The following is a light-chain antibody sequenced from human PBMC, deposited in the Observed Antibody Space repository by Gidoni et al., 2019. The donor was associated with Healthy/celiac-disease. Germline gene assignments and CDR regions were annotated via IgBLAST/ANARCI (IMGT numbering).Light chain of an antibody. Sequence: SAPTQPPSSSGSPGQSITISCTGTSSDVGGYNYVSWYHQHPGKAPKLMIYEVSNRPPGVSNRFSGSKSGNTASLTISGLQAEDEADYYCSSYTSSSTLVVFGGGTKLTVL. V-gene: IGLV2-14*01. CDR1: SSDVGGYNY. J-gene: IGLJ2*01. CDR2: EVS. CDR3: SSYTSSSTLVV.